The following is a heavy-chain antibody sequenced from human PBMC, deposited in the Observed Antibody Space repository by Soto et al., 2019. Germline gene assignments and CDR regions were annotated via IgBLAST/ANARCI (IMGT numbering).Heavy chain of an antibody. V-gene: IGHV4-61*08. J-gene: IGHJ3*02. CDR2: IYYSGST. CDR3: ARLGYCSSTSCYNAFDI. Sequence: SETLSLTCTVSGGSISSGGYYWSWIRQHPGKGLEWIGYIYYSGSTNYNPSLKSRVTISVDTSKNQFSLKLSSVTAADTAVYYCARLGYCSSTSCYNAFDIWGQGTMVTVSS. D-gene: IGHD2-2*02. CDR1: GGSISSGGYY.